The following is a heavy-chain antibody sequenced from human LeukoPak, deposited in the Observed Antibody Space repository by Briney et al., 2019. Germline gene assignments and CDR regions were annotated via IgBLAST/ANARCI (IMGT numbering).Heavy chain of an antibody. Sequence: MSSDGNTKYYANSVRGRFTVSRDNSKNTLYLQMNSLRAEDTAVYYCARDMVRGELDYWGQGTLVTVSS. CDR2: MSSDGNTK. D-gene: IGHD3-10*01. V-gene: IGHV3-30*07. J-gene: IGHJ4*02. CDR3: ARDMVRGELDY.